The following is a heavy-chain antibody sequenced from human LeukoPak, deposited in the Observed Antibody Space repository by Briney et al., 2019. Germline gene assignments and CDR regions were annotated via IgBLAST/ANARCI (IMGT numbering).Heavy chain of an antibody. V-gene: IGHV4-59*01. Sequence: PSETLSLTCTVSGGSISSYYWSWIRQPPGKGLEWIGYIYYSGSTNYNPSLKSRFTISVDTSKNQFSLKLSSVTAADTAVYYCARLQQLVPYYYYGMDVWGKGTTVTVSS. D-gene: IGHD6-13*01. J-gene: IGHJ6*04. CDR2: IYYSGST. CDR3: ARLQQLVPYYYYGMDV. CDR1: GGSISSYY.